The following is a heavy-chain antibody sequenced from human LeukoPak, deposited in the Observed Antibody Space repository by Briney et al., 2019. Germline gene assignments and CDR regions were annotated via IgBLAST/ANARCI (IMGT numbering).Heavy chain of an antibody. CDR1: GYTFTHNW. V-gene: IGHV5-51*01. CDR3: ARHRATGTWSDFDY. J-gene: IGHJ4*02. D-gene: IGHD1-14*01. Sequence: RGESLKISCKGSGYTFTHNWIGWVRQKPGRGLEWLGVIFPADSNTAYNSSFRGQVTISVDKSIDTAYLQWGSLKASDSAIYYCARHRATGTWSDFDYWGQGTVVTVSS. CDR2: IFPADSNT.